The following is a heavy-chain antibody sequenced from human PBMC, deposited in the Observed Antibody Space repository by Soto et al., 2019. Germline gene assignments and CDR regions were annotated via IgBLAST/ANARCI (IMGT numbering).Heavy chain of an antibody. D-gene: IGHD6-6*01. Sequence: SETLSLTCSVSGGSINNSTSFWGWLRQSPGKGLEWIATINYRWPAEYNPSLKSRVTISVDRSRNVLSLQMNYVTAPDTAAYYCANYFMSRPWFDTWGQGTLVTVSS. V-gene: IGHV4-39*02. CDR2: INYRWPA. CDR1: GGSINNSTSF. CDR3: ANYFMSRPWFDT. J-gene: IGHJ5*02.